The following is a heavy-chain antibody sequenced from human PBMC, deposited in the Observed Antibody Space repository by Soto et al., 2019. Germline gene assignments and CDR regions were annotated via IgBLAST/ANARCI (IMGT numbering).Heavy chain of an antibody. V-gene: IGHV1-3*01. J-gene: IGHJ5*02. Sequence: ASVKVSCKASGDTFTSYSMHWERQAPGQRLEWMGWINAGNGNTKYSQKFQGRVTITRDTSASTAYMELSSLRSEDTAVYYCARDRLQLLNWFDPWGQGTLVTVSS. CDR1: GDTFTSYS. CDR2: INAGNGNT. CDR3: ARDRLQLLNWFDP. D-gene: IGHD6-6*01.